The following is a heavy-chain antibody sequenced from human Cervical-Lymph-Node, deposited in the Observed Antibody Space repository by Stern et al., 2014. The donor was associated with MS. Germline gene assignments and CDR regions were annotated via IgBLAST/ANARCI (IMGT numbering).Heavy chain of an antibody. D-gene: IGHD3-10*01. Sequence: QVPLVQSGGGVVQPGRSLRLTCTVSGFTFSSYGMPWVRQAPGKGLEWASVISYDGSDTYYAESVKGRFTISRDNSKNTLYLEMRSLRPEDTAVYYCVKRGITEVRGVRLGDYWGPGTLVIVSS. CDR3: VKRGITEVRGVRLGDY. V-gene: IGHV3-30*18. CDR1: GFTFSSYG. CDR2: ISYDGSDT. J-gene: IGHJ4*02.